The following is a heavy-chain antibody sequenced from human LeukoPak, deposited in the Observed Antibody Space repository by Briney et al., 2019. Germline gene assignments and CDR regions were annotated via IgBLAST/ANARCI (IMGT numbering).Heavy chain of an antibody. CDR3: TTGPYDILTGYYYYNYYYGMDV. D-gene: IGHD3-9*01. CDR2: IKSKTDGGTT. CDR1: GFTFSNAW. J-gene: IGHJ6*02. V-gene: IGHV3-15*07. Sequence: PGGSLRLSCAASGFTFSNAWMNWVRQAPGKGLEWVGRIKSKTDGGTTDYAAPVKGRFTISRDDSKNTLYLQMNSLKTEDTAVYYCTTGPYDILTGYYYYNYYYGMDVWGQGTTVTVSS.